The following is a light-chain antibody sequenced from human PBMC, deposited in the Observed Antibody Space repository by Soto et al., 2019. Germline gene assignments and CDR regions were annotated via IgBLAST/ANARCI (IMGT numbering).Light chain of an antibody. CDR1: QSVSGSY. CDR2: GAS. J-gene: IGKJ4*01. Sequence: EIVLTQSPGTLSLSPGERATLSCRASQSVSGSYLTWYQQKPGQAPRLLIYGASTRATGIPDRFDGSGSGTDFTLTISRLEPEDFAVYYCQQYGSSPLTFGGGTKVEIK. CDR3: QQYGSSPLT. V-gene: IGKV3-20*01.